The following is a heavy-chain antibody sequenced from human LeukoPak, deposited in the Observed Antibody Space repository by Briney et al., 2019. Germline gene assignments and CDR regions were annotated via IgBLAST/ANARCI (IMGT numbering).Heavy chain of an antibody. V-gene: IGHV3-21*01. D-gene: IGHD2-2*02. J-gene: IGHJ1*01. CDR3: ARDHSSGYCSSISCYKRYFQH. CDR2: ISSSSSYI. CDR1: GFTFSSYS. Sequence: SGGSLRLSCAASGFTFSSYSMTWVRQAPGKGLEWVSSISSSSSYIYYADSVKGRFTISRDNAKNSLYLQMNSLRAEDTVVYYCARDHSSGYCSSISCYKRYFQHWGQGTLVTVSS.